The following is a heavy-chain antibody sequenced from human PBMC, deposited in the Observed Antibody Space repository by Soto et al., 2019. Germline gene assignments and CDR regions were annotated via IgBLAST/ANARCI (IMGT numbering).Heavy chain of an antibody. CDR1: GYTFTSYG. CDR2: ISGDNGNT. Sequence: QVQLGQSGAEVKKPGASVKVSCKASGYTFTSYGISWVRQARGQGLEWMGGISGDNGNTNYAQQLQGRVSMTTDTSTNTAYMELSSLGADDPAVYYCARLWFGEFWGRFAYWGQGSLVTVSS. J-gene: IGHJ4*02. CDR3: ARLWFGEFWGRFAY. D-gene: IGHD3-10*01. V-gene: IGHV1-18*01.